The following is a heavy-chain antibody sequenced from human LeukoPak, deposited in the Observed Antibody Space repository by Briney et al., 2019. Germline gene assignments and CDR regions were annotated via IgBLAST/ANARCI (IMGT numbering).Heavy chain of an antibody. D-gene: IGHD1-26*01. Sequence: SETLSLTCTDPRGSISGYYWSWIRQPPGEGLELIVYIFYTESTNYNPSLKSRVTISVDTSKNQFSLKLSSVTAADTAVYYCARGEWDLLFDYWGQGTLVTVSS. V-gene: IGHV4-59*01. CDR3: ARGEWDLLFDY. J-gene: IGHJ4*02. CDR2: IFYTEST. CDR1: RGSISGYY.